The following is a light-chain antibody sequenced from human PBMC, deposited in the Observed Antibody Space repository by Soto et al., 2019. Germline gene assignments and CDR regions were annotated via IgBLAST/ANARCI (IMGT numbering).Light chain of an antibody. V-gene: IGLV2-23*01. CDR1: SNDVGGYNF. Sequence: QSALTQPRSVSGSPGQSVTISCTGTSNDVGGYNFVSWYQQLPGKAPKLMIYEGSKRPSGVSNRFSGSKSGNTASLTISGLQAEDEADYYCCSYAGSSTVVFGGGTKLTVL. J-gene: IGLJ2*01. CDR2: EGS. CDR3: CSYAGSSTVV.